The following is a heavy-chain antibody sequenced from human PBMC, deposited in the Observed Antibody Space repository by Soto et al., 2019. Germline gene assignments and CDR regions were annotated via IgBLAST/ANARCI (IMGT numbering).Heavy chain of an antibody. CDR1: GGSFSGYY. CDR3: ARGLRFLEWLLWVD. CDR2: INHSGST. V-gene: IGHV4-34*01. J-gene: IGHJ4*02. D-gene: IGHD3-3*01. Sequence: QVQLQQWGAGLLKPSETLSLTCAVYGGSFSGYYWSWIRQPPGKGLEWIGEINHSGSTNYNPSLKSRVTISVDTSKNQFSLQLSSVTAADTAVYYCARGLRFLEWLLWVDWGQGTLVTVSS.